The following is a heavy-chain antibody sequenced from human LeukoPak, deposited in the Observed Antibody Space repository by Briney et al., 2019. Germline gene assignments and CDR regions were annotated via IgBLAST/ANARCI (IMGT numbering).Heavy chain of an antibody. J-gene: IGHJ3*02. CDR3: AKAFIHYYDSSGDAFDI. V-gene: IGHV4-34*01. D-gene: IGHD3-22*01. Sequence: SETLSLTCAVYGGSFSGYYWSWIRQPPGKGLEWIGEINHSGSTNYNPSLKSRVTISVDTSKNQFSLKLSSVTAADTAVYYCAKAFIHYYDSSGDAFDIWGQGTMVTVSS. CDR2: INHSGST. CDR1: GGSFSGYY.